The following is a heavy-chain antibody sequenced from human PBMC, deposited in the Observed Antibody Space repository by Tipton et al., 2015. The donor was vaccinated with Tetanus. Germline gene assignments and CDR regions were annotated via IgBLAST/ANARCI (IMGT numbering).Heavy chain of an antibody. J-gene: IGHJ6*02. D-gene: IGHD5-12*01. Sequence: CAASGFTFSSYGMHWVRQAPGKGLEWVAVISYDGSNKYYADSVKGRFTISRDNSKNTLYLQMNSLRAKDTAVYYCAKDQIDSGYDSTGYGMDVWGQGTTVTVSS. CDR3: AKDQIDSGYDSTGYGMDV. CDR1: GFTFSSYG. V-gene: IGHV3-30*18. CDR2: ISYDGSNK.